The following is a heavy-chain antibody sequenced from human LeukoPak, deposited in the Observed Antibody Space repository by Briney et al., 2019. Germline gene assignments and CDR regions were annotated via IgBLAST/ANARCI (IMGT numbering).Heavy chain of an antibody. CDR1: GGTFSSYA. V-gene: IGHV1-69*13. J-gene: IGHJ6*03. Sequence: RWASVKASCKASGGTFSSYAISWVRQAPGQGLEWMGGIIPIFGTANYAQKFQGRVTITADESTSTAFMELSSLRSEDTAVYYCARGGGYYYYYMDVWGKGTTVTVSS. CDR3: ARGGGYYYYYMDV. CDR2: IIPIFGTA. D-gene: IGHD3-10*01.